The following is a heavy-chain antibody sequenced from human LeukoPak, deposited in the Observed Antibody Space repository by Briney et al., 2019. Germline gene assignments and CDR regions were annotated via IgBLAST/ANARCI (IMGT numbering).Heavy chain of an antibody. V-gene: IGHV4-59*01. CDR3: ARSYYYDSSGYYSALAPYFDY. Sequence: PSETLSLTCTVSGGSISSYYWSWIRQPPGKGLEWIGYIYYSGSTNYNPSLKSRVTISVDTSKNQFSLKLSSVTAADTAVYYCARSYYYDSSGYYSALAPYFDYWGQGTLSPSPQ. CDR2: IYYSGST. CDR1: GGSISSYY. D-gene: IGHD3-22*01. J-gene: IGHJ4*02.